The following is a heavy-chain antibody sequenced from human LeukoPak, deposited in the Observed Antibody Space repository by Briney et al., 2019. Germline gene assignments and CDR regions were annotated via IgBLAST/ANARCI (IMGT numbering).Heavy chain of an antibody. Sequence: ASVKVSCKASGYTFTSYDINWVRQATGQGLEWMGWTNPNSGNTGYAQKFQGRVTMTRNTSISTACMELSSLRSEDTAVYYCARGRGGADRRGGGDYWGQGTLVTVSS. D-gene: IGHD1-14*01. CDR1: GYTFTSYD. CDR2: TNPNSGNT. V-gene: IGHV1-8*01. J-gene: IGHJ4*02. CDR3: ARGRGGADRRGGGDY.